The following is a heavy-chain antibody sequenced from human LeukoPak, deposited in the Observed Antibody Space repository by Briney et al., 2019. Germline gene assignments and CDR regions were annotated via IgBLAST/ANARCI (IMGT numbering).Heavy chain of an antibody. J-gene: IGHJ4*02. D-gene: IGHD3-22*01. V-gene: IGHV1-8*01. CDR3: ARGGYYDSSGYPDY. CDR1: GYTFTSYD. CDR2: MNPNSGNT. Sequence: ASVKVSCKASGYTFTSYDINLVRQATGQGLEWMGLMNPNSGNTSYAQRFQGRVTMTRNTSISTAYMELSSLRSEDTAVYYCARGGYYDSSGYPDYWGQGTLVTVSS.